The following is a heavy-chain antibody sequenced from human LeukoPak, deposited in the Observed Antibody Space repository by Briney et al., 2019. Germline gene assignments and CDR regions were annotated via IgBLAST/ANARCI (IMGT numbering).Heavy chain of an antibody. Sequence: PSETLSLTCTVSGDSIRSDHWSWIRQPPGKGLEWIGYIHYSGNTKYNPSLKSRVTVSLDTSKKQFSLRLSSVTAADTAVYYCARDRATATNDYWFDPWGQGTLVTVSS. CDR2: IHYSGNT. J-gene: IGHJ5*02. CDR1: GDSIRSDH. CDR3: ARDRATATNDYWFDP. D-gene: IGHD5-12*01. V-gene: IGHV4-59*01.